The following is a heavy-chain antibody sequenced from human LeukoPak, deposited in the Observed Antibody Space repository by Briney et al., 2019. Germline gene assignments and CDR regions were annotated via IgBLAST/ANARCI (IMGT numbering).Heavy chain of an antibody. Sequence: GGSLRLSCAASGFTFSSYSMNWVRQAPGKGPEWVASINQDGSDHYYVDSVKGRFTISRDNAKDSLYLQMSSLRVEDTAVYYCVRGRPYGGQGTLVTVSS. CDR3: VRGRPY. J-gene: IGHJ4*02. V-gene: IGHV3-7*05. CDR2: INQDGSDH. CDR1: GFTFSSYS.